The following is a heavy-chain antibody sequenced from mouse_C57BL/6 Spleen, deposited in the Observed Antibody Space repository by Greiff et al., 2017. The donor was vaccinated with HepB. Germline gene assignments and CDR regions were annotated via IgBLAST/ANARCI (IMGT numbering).Heavy chain of an antibody. V-gene: IGHV1-81*01. CDR1: GYTFTSYG. CDR3: ARGDRDY. Sequence: QVQLQQSGAELARPGASVKLSCKASGYTFTSYGISWVKQRTGQGLEWIGEIYHRSGNTYYNEKFKGKATLTADKSSSTAYMELRSLTSEDSAVYFCARGDRDYWGQGTSVTVSS. CDR2: IYHRSGNT. D-gene: IGHD3-3*01. J-gene: IGHJ4*01.